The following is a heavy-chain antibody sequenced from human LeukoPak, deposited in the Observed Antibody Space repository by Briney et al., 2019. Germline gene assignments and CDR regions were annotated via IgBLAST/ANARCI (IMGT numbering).Heavy chain of an antibody. Sequence: ASVKVSCKASGYTFTSYDTNWVRQATGQGLEWMGWMNPNSGNTGYAQKFQGRVTMTRNTSISTAYMELSSLRSEDTAVYYCARGRYDILSPAHHYYYYYGMDVWGQGTTVTVSS. D-gene: IGHD3-9*01. J-gene: IGHJ6*02. CDR1: GYTFTSYD. CDR2: MNPNSGNT. CDR3: ARGRYDILSPAHHYYYYYGMDV. V-gene: IGHV1-8*01.